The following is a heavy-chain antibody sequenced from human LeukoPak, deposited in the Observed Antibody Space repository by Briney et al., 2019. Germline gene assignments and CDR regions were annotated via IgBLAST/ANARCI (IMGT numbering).Heavy chain of an antibody. Sequence: KPSETLSLTCTVSGGSISSTNYYWGWIRQPPGKGLEWIGSIYYSGSTYYNPSLKSRVTISVDMSKNQFSLKLTSVTAADTAAYYCARQSYSYAMAVWGQGTTVTVSS. J-gene: IGHJ6*02. V-gene: IGHV4-39*01. CDR2: IYYSGST. CDR3: ARQSYSYAMAV. CDR1: GGSISSTNYY.